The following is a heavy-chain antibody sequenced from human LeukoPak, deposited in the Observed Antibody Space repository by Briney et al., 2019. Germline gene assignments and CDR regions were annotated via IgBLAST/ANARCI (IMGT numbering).Heavy chain of an antibody. CDR3: ARAPYGSGTYCYFDL. J-gene: IGHJ2*01. Sequence: GGSLRLSCAASGFIFSSYNMNWVRQAPGKGLEWVPSISSTSSYIYYPDSVKGRFTISRDNAKNSLYLQMNSLRAEDTAVYYCARAPYGSGTYCYFDLWGRGTLVTVSS. CDR2: ISSTSSYI. CDR1: GFIFSSYN. D-gene: IGHD3-10*01. V-gene: IGHV3-21*01.